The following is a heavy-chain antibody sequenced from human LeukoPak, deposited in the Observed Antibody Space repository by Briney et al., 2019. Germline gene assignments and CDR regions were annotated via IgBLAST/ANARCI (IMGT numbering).Heavy chain of an antibody. CDR3: ARGIMVRGVPMGFDY. CDR2: ISYDGSNQ. V-gene: IGHV3-30-3*01. Sequence: SLRLSCAASGFTFNNYAMHWVRQAPGKGLEWVAFISYDGSNQYYADSVKGRFTISRDNSKNTLYLQMNSLRAEDTAVYYCARGIMVRGVPMGFDYWGQGTLVTVSS. J-gene: IGHJ4*02. D-gene: IGHD3-10*01. CDR1: GFTFNNYA.